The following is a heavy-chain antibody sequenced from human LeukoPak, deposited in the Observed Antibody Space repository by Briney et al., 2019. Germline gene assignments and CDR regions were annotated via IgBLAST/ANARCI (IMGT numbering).Heavy chain of an antibody. D-gene: IGHD6-13*01. CDR1: GYSFTSYW. CDR3: ARRGQQLEYFQH. CDR2: IYPGDSDT. Sequence: GETLKISCKGSGYSFTSYWIGWVRQMPGKGLEWMGIIYPGDSDTRYSPSFQGQVTASADKSINTAYLQWSSLKTSDTAMYYCARRGQQLEYFQHWGQGTLVTVSS. J-gene: IGHJ1*01. V-gene: IGHV5-51*01.